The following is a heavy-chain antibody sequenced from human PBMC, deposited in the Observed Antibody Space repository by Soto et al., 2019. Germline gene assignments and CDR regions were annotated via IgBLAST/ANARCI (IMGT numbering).Heavy chain of an antibody. CDR3: ASLSGDYDFWSGFSLLRPGYGMEV. CDR2: ISGSGGST. CDR1: VFTFSSYA. Sequence: PVGSLRLSCASSVFTFSSYAMSWVRHSPGKWLEWVSAISGSGGSTYYADSVKGRFTISRDNAKNSLYLQMNSLRAEDTAVYYCASLSGDYDFWSGFSLLRPGYGMEVWGQGTTVTVSS. D-gene: IGHD3-3*01. V-gene: IGHV3-23*01. J-gene: IGHJ6*01.